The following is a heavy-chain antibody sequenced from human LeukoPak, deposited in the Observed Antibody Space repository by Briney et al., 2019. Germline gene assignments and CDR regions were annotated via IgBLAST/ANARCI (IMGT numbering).Heavy chain of an antibody. CDR2: ISSSSSYI. D-gene: IGHD3-16*01. V-gene: IGHV3-21*01. J-gene: IGHJ6*02. CDR3: ARDSVGGGYYYYYYGMDV. CDR1: GFTFSSYS. Sequence: GGSLRLSCAASGFTFSSYSMNWVRQAPGKGLEWVSSISSSSSYIYYADSVKGRFTISRDNAKNSLYLQMNSLRAEDTAVYYCARDSVGGGYYYYYYGMDVWGQGTTVTVSS.